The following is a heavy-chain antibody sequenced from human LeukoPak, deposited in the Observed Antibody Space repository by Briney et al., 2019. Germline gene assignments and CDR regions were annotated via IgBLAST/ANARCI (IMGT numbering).Heavy chain of an antibody. V-gene: IGHV4-39*01. D-gene: IGHD6-13*01. J-gene: IGHJ4*02. Sequence: SETLSLSCTVSGGSISSSSYYWGWIRQPPGKGLEWIGSIYYSGSTYYNPSLKSRVTISVDTSKNQFSLKLSSVTAADTAVYYCARQGKSSSWYAIDYWGQGTLVTVSS. CDR2: IYYSGST. CDR3: ARQGKSSSWYAIDY. CDR1: GGSISSSSYY.